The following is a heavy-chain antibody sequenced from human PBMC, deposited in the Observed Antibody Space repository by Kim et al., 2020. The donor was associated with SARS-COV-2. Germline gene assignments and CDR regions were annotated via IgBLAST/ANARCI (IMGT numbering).Heavy chain of an antibody. CDR3: AKAGDFWTLTYYYYYMDV. CDR1: GFTFSSYA. CDR2: ISGSGGST. Sequence: GSLRLSCAASGFTFSSYAMSWVRQAPGKGLEWVSAISGSGGSTYYADSVKGRFTISRDNSKNTLYLQMNSLRAEDTAVYYCAKAGDFWTLTYYYYYMDVWGKGTTVTVSS. D-gene: IGHD3-3*01. V-gene: IGHV3-23*01. J-gene: IGHJ6*03.